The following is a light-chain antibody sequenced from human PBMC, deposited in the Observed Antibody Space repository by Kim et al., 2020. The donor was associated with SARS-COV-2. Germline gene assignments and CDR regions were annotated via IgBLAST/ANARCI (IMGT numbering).Light chain of an antibody. V-gene: IGKV3-20*01. J-gene: IGKJ1*01. CDR2: DAS. CDR1: QSVSSS. CDR3: QQYGSSSWT. Sequence: PGERATLSCRASQSVSSSLAWYQQKSGQAPSLLIYDASSRATGIPDRFSASGSGTDFTLTISRLEPEDFAVYYCQQYGSSSWTFGQGTKVDIK.